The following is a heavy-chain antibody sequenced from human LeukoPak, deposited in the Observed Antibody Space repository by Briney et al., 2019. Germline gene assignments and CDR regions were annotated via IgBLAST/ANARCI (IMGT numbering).Heavy chain of an antibody. CDR1: GGSISSSSYF. D-gene: IGHD6-13*01. CDR2: IYYSGST. Sequence: SQTLSLTCTVSGGSISSSSYFWGWIRQPPGKGLEWIGNIYYSGSTYYNPSLKSRVTISVDTSKNQFSLKLSSVTAADTAVYYCARRLAAAFDYWGQGTLVTVSS. V-gene: IGHV4-39*01. CDR3: ARRLAAAFDY. J-gene: IGHJ4*02.